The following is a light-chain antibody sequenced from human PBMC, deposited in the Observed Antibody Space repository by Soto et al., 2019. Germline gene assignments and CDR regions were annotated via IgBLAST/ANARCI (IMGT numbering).Light chain of an antibody. J-gene: IGKJ1*01. CDR1: ESVGSTY. CDR3: QQYGSSPGT. Sequence: EIGLTQSPGTLSLSPGDRATLSCRASESVGSTYVAWYQQKPGQAPRLLIYAASTRATGISDRFSGSGSGTDFTLTISRLEPEDFAVYYCQQYGSSPGTLGQGTKVDIK. CDR2: AAS. V-gene: IGKV3-20*01.